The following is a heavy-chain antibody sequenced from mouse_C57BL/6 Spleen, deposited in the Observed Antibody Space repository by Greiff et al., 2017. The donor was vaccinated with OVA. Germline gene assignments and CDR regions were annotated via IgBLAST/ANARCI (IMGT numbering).Heavy chain of an antibody. CDR1: GYSFTSYY. CDR2: IYPGSGNT. CDR3: ANYDYDRSYFDY. D-gene: IGHD2-4*01. Sequence: QVQLKESGPELVKPGASVKISCKASGYSFTSYYIHWVKQRPGQGLEWIGWIYPGSGNTKYNEKFKGKATLTADTSSSTAYMQLSSLTSEDSAVYYCANYDYDRSYFDYWGQGTTLTVSS. J-gene: IGHJ2*01. V-gene: IGHV1-66*01.